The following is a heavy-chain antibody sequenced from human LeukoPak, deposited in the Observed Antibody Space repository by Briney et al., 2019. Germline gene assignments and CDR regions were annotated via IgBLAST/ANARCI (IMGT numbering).Heavy chain of an antibody. D-gene: IGHD2-2*01. CDR3: ARESSGVVVPAAIIWFDP. CDR1: GFTFSSYW. CDR2: IKQDGSEK. Sequence: GGSLRLSCAASGFTFSSYWMSWVRQAPGKGLEWVANIKQDGSEKYYVDSVKGRFTISRDNAKNSLYLQMNSLRAEDTAVYYCARESSGVVVPAAIIWFDPWGQGILVTVSS. J-gene: IGHJ5*02. V-gene: IGHV3-7*01.